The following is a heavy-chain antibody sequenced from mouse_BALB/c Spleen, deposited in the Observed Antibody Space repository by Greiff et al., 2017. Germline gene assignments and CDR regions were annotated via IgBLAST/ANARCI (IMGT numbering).Heavy chain of an antibody. J-gene: IGHJ3*01. Sequence: EVQLQHSGPGLVKPSQSLSLTCTVTGYSITSDYAWNWIRQFPGNKLEWRGYISYSGSTSYNPSLKSRISITRDTSKNQFFLQLNSVTTEDTATYYCARGDYDEGAWFAYWGQGTLVTVSA. CDR1: GYSITSDYA. V-gene: IGHV3-2*02. CDR2: ISYSGST. D-gene: IGHD2-4*01. CDR3: ARGDYDEGAWFAY.